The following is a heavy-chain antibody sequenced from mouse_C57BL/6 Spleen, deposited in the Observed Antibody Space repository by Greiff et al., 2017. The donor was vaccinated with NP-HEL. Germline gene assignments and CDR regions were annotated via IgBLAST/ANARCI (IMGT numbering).Heavy chain of an antibody. CDR3: TRDYGSSPFAY. J-gene: IGHJ3*01. Sequence: VHLVESGAELVRPGASVTLSCKASGYTFTDYEMHWVKQTPVHGLEWIGAIDPETGGTAYNQKFKGKAILTADKSSSTAYMELRSLTSEDSAVYYCTRDYGSSPFAYWGQGTLVTVSA. CDR1: GYTFTDYE. D-gene: IGHD1-1*01. V-gene: IGHV1-15*01. CDR2: IDPETGGT.